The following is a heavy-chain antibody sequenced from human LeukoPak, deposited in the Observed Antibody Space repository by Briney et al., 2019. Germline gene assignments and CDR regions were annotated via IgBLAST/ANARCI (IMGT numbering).Heavy chain of an antibody. D-gene: IGHD2-2*01. V-gene: IGHV4-39*07. CDR1: GDSISSSSYY. Sequence: SETLSLTCTVSGDSISSSSYYWGWIRQPPGKGLEWIGSIYYSGSTYYNPSLKSRVTISVDTSKSQFSLKLSSVTAADTAVYYCARGPFEVPAFMDVWGKGTTVTISS. J-gene: IGHJ6*03. CDR3: ARGPFEVPAFMDV. CDR2: IYYSGST.